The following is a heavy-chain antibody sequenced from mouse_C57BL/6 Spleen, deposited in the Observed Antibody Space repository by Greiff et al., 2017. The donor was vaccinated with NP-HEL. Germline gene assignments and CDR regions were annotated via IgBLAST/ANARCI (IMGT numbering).Heavy chain of an antibody. CDR2: IYPGDGDT. J-gene: IGHJ4*01. V-gene: IGHV1-80*01. CDR1: GYAFSSYW. D-gene: IGHD2-4*01. Sequence: VKLQESGAELVKPGASVKISCKASGYAFSSYWMNWVKQRPGKGLEWIGQIYPGDGDTNYNGKFKGKATLTADKSSSTAYMQLSSLTSEDSAVYFCASYYDYDDYAMDYWGQGTSVTVSS. CDR3: ASYYDYDDYAMDY.